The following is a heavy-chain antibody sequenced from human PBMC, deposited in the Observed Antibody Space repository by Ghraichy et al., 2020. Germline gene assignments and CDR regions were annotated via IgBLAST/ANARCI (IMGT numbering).Heavy chain of an antibody. J-gene: IGHJ5*02. Sequence: ASVKVSCKASGYTFTSYDINWVRQATGQGLEWMGWMNPNSGNTGYAQKFQGRVTMTRNTSISTAYMELSSLRSEDTAVYYCASNPKWLPPGQANWFDPWGQGTLVTVSS. CDR1: GYTFTSYD. D-gene: IGHD6-19*01. V-gene: IGHV1-8*01. CDR2: MNPNSGNT. CDR3: ASNPKWLPPGQANWFDP.